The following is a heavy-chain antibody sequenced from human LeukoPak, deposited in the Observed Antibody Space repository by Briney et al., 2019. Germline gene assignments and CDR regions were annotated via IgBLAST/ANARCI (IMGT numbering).Heavy chain of an antibody. Sequence: GGTLRLSCAASGLTFTTSGMSWVRQAPGKGLEWVSAISGSGGSTYYADSVKGRFTISRDNSKNTLYLQMNSLRAEDTAVYYCAKVATPDHYYYYYMDVWGKGTTVTISS. CDR3: AKVATPDHYYYYYMDV. D-gene: IGHD1-14*01. V-gene: IGHV3-23*01. J-gene: IGHJ6*03. CDR2: ISGSGGST. CDR1: GLTFTTSG.